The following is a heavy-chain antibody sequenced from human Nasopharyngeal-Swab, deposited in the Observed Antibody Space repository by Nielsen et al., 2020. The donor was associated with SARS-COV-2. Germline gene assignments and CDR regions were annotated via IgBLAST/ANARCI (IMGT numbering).Heavy chain of an antibody. D-gene: IGHD3-3*01. J-gene: IGHJ4*02. CDR3: AGRSITIFGVVSPP. CDR2: IWYDGSNE. V-gene: IGHV3-33*01. CDR1: GFTFSSYG. Sequence: GGSLRLSCAASGFTFSSYGMHWVRQAPGKGLEWVSLIWYDGSNEYYADSVKGRFTVSRDNSKSTLYLQMNSLRAEDTAVYYCAGRSITIFGVVSPPWGQGTLVTVSS.